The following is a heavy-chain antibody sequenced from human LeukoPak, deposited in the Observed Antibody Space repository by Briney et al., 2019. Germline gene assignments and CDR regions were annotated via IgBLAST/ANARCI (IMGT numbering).Heavy chain of an antibody. CDR2: IKGRSDTI. CDR3: VRGQGAHDNWFDP. J-gene: IGHJ5*02. CDR1: GFIFNNYG. D-gene: IGHD4/OR15-4a*01. Sequence: GGSLILSCTASGFIFNNYGMNWVRQAPGKGLEWISYIKGRSDTIHYADSVKGRFTISRDNAKNTLSLQMTSLRAEDTAIYYCVRGQGAHDNWFDPWGQGTLVTVAS. V-gene: IGHV3-48*01.